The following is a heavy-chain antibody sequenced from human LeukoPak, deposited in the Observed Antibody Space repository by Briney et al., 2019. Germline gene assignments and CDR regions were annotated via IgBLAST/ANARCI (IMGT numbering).Heavy chain of an antibody. CDR2: SGRRTGNI. D-gene: IGHD4/OR15-4a*01. Sequence: GGSLRLSYAPSGFTLRSYSMNWVRQAPGRGLEWVAFSGRRTGNIYHADSVKGRFYISRDNAQDSVYLQMNSLRADDTAVYYCARETEPLDYGDSTNLDYWGQGTLVAVSS. J-gene: IGHJ4*02. CDR3: ARETEPLDYGDSTNLDY. CDR1: GFTLRSYS. V-gene: IGHV3-21*01.